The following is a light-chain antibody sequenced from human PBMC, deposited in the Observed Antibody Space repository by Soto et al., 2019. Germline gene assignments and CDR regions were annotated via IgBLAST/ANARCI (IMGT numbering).Light chain of an antibody. CDR2: AAS. Sequence: EIVMTQSPATLSVSPGERATLSCRASQSVSSNLAWYQQKPGQAPRLLIYAASTRGTGIPARFSGSGSGTEFTLTISSLQSEDFAVYYCQQYNKWPPYTFGQGTKLGSN. CDR1: QSVSSN. CDR3: QQYNKWPPYT. V-gene: IGKV3-15*01. J-gene: IGKJ2*01.